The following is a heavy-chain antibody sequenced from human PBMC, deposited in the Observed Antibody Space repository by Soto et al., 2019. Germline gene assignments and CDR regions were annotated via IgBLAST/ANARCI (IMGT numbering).Heavy chain of an antibody. D-gene: IGHD3-16*01. J-gene: IGHJ6*02. V-gene: IGHV4-31*03. CDR3: ARGKGAKGGYYYYGMDV. CDR2: ISYTGAT. CDR1: GGSISRGAYF. Sequence: PSETLSLTCSVSGGSISRGAYFWTWIRQFPGKGLGWIAYISYTGATYYNLSLKSRVTILADTSKNQFSLKLSSVTAADTAVYYCARGKGAKGGYYYYGMDVWGQGTTVTVSS.